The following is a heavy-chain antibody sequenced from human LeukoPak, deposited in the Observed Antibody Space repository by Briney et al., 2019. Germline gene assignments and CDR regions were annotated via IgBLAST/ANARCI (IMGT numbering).Heavy chain of an antibody. V-gene: IGHV3-30-3*01. J-gene: IGHJ6*02. D-gene: IGHD3-3*01. CDR3: ARHGHVLRFLEWKHPYYSMDV. CDR2: ISYDGSNK. Sequence: GRSLRLSCAASGFTFSSYAMHWVRQAPGKGLEWVAVISYDGSNKYYADSVKGRFTISRDNSKNKLYMQMNSLRAEDTAVYYCARHGHVLRFLEWKHPYYSMDVWGQGTTVTVSS. CDR1: GFTFSSYA.